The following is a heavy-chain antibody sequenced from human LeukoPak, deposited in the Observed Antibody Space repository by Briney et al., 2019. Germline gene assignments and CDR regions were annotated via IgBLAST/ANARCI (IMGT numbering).Heavy chain of an antibody. Sequence: GGSLRLSCAASGFTFRSYGMIWVRQAPGKGLEWVSYIDSSGSAISYADSVRGRFTISRDNAKNSLYLQMSSLRVEDTAVYYCAREQTYGDYFDYWGQGTLVTVSS. CDR2: IDSSGSAI. CDR1: GFTFRSYG. V-gene: IGHV3-48*03. CDR3: AREQTYGDYFDY. J-gene: IGHJ4*02. D-gene: IGHD4-17*01.